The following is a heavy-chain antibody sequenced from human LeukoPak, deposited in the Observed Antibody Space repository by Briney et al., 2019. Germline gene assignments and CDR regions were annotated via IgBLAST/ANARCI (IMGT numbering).Heavy chain of an antibody. J-gene: IGHJ6*04. CDR2: ISYDGSNK. Sequence: GGSLRFSCAASGFTFSSYAMHWVRQAPGKGLEWVAVISYDGSNKYYADSVKGRFTISRDNSKNTLYLQMNSLRAEDTAVYYCARDRQLWLPDYYYYYGMDVWGKGTTVTVSS. V-gene: IGHV3-30*04. D-gene: IGHD5-18*01. CDR3: ARDRQLWLPDYYYYYGMDV. CDR1: GFTFSSYA.